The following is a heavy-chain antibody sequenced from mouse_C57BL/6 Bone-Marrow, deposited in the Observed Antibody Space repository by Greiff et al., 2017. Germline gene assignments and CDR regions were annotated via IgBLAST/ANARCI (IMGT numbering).Heavy chain of an antibody. CDR3: ARKGDYFTWFAY. CDR2: IYPRSGNT. J-gene: IGHJ3*01. Sequence: QVQLQQPGAELARPGASVKLSCKASGYTFTSYGISWVKQRTGQGLEWIGEIYPRSGNTYYNEKFKGKATLTADKSSSTAYMELRSLTSEDSAVYFCARKGDYFTWFAYWGQGTLVTVSA. V-gene: IGHV1-81*01. CDR1: GYTFTSYG. D-gene: IGHD1-1*01.